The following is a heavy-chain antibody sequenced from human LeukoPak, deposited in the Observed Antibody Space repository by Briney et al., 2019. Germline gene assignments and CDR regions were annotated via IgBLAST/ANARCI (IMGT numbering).Heavy chain of an antibody. J-gene: IGHJ4*02. D-gene: IGHD6-13*01. CDR3: ARDLARKSPSWYPPLD. CDR1: GGTFSSYA. Sequence: VASVKVSCKASGGTFSSYAISWVRQAPGQGLEWMGRMIPIFGTANYAQKFQGRVTITTDESTSTAYMELSSLRSEDTAVYYCARDLARKSPSWYPPLDWGQGTLVTVSS. CDR2: MIPIFGTA. V-gene: IGHV1-69*05.